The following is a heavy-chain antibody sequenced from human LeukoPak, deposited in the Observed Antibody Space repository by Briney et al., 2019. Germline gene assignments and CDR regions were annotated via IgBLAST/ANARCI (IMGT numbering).Heavy chain of an antibody. J-gene: IGHJ6*02. CDR3: TRHNSRLYGMDV. Sequence: PGGSLRLSCTGSGFSLGDYAMSWFRQAPGKGLEWVSVTRGEAYGGTTEYAASVKGRFTISRDDSKSIAYLEMNSLKTEDTAVYYCTRHNSRLYGMDVWGQGTTVTVSS. CDR1: GFSLGDYA. V-gene: IGHV3-49*03. D-gene: IGHD6-13*01. CDR2: TRGEAYGGTT.